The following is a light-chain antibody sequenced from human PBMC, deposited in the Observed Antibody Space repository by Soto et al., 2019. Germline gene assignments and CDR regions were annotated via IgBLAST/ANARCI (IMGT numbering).Light chain of an antibody. CDR2: GSS. V-gene: IGKV3-20*01. CDR3: QQYGSSPGLFT. J-gene: IGKJ3*01. CDR1: QSVSSNY. Sequence: EIVWTQSPGTLSLAPGERATLSCRASQSVSSNYLAWYQQKAGQAPRLLIYGSSSRATGIPDRFSGSGSGTDFTLAISRLEPEDFAVYFCQQYGSSPGLFTFGPGSKVDFK.